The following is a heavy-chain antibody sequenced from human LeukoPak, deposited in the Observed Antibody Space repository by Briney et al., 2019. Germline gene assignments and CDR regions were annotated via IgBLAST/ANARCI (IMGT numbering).Heavy chain of an antibody. D-gene: IGHD6-13*01. CDR3: AKSAAAAGRTYFDS. CDR1: GFTFSSYA. CDR2: VSGGGGST. Sequence: GGSLRLSCAASGFTFSSYAMSWVRQAPGKGLEWVSDVSGGGGSTYYADSVKGRFTISRDNSKNTLYLQMNSLRAEDTAVYYCAKSAAAAGRTYFDSWGQGTLVTVSS. J-gene: IGHJ4*02. V-gene: IGHV3-23*01.